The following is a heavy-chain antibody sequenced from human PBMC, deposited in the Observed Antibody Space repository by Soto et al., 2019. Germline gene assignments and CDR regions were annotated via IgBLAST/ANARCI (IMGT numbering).Heavy chain of an antibody. J-gene: IGHJ3*02. CDR3: ARGFSDYYDSSGYSDAFDI. V-gene: IGHV3-74*01. CDR1: GFTFSSYW. D-gene: IGHD3-22*01. Sequence: GGSLRLSCAASGFTFSSYWMHWVRQAPGKGLVWVSRINSDGSSTSYADSVKGRFTISRDNAKNTLYLQMNSLRAEDTAVYYCARGFSDYYDSSGYSDAFDIWGQGTMVTVSS. CDR2: INSDGSST.